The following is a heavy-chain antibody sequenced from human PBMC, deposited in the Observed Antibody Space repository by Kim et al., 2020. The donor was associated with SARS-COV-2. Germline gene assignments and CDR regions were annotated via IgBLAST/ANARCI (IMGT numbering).Heavy chain of an antibody. CDR2: INHSGST. Sequence: SETLSLTCAVYGGSFSGYYWSWIRQPPGKGLEWIGEINHSGSTNYNPSLKSRVTISVDTSKNQFSLKLSSVTAADTAMYYCARRAYYYDSSGYAGAFDIWGQGTMVTVSS. J-gene: IGHJ3*02. D-gene: IGHD3-22*01. CDR1: GGSFSGYY. CDR3: ARRAYYYDSSGYAGAFDI. V-gene: IGHV4-34*01.